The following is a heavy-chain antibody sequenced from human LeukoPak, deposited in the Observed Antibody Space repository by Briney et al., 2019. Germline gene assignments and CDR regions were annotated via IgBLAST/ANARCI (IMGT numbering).Heavy chain of an antibody. D-gene: IGHD2-15*01. CDR1: GFTFSSYG. V-gene: IGHV3-30*02. CDR3: AKDLGCSGGSCYSGVDY. Sequence: GGSLRLSCAASGFTFSSYGMHWVRQAPGKGLEWVAFIRYDGSNKYYADPVKGRFTISRDNSKNTLYLQMNSLRAEDTAVYYCAKDLGCSGGSCYSGVDYWGQGTLVTVSS. J-gene: IGHJ4*02. CDR2: IRYDGSNK.